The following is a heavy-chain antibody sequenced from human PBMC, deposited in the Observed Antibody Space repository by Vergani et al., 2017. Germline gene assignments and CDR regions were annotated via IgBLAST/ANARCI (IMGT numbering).Heavy chain of an antibody. CDR2: IYHSGST. V-gene: IGHV4-61*10. J-gene: IGHJ4*02. CDR1: GGSVSSGSYY. Sequence: QVQLQESGPGLVKPSETLSLTCTVSGGSVSSGSYYWSWIRQPAGKGLEWIGYIYHSGSTNYNPSLKSRVTMSVDTSKNQFSLKLSSVTAADTAVYYCARGTEEVTTDFDYWGQGTLVTVSS. D-gene: IGHD1-14*01. CDR3: ARGTEEVTTDFDY.